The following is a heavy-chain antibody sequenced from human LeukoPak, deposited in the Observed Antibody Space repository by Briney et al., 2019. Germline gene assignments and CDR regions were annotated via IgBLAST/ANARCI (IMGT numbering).Heavy chain of an antibody. J-gene: IGHJ2*01. CDR2: IYDSRTT. Sequence: SETLSLTCTVSGGSITSSSYYCGRIRHPPGKGLEWIGSIYDSRTTYYNPSLKSRVTISVDTSKNQFSLKMSSVTAADTAVYYCARPYSYYFQNNWYFDLWGRGTLVTVSS. CDR3: ARPYSYYFQNNWYFDL. CDR1: GGSITSSSYY. V-gene: IGHV4-39*01. D-gene: IGHD2/OR15-2a*01.